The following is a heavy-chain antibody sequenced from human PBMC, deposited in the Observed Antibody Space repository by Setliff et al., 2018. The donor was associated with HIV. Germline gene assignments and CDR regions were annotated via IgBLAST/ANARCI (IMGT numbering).Heavy chain of an antibody. CDR3: ARVGRSTSLDV. Sequence: PGESLKISCAASGFTLTSYSMNWVRQAPGRGLEWLSSINTNTLYIYYAASVKRRFTISRDDGKNSPLLQMTSLRPEDTGVYYCARVGRSTSLDVWGQGVLVTVSS. J-gene: IGHJ4*02. CDR2: INTNTLYI. D-gene: IGHD2-2*01. V-gene: IGHV3-21*01. CDR1: GFTLTSYS.